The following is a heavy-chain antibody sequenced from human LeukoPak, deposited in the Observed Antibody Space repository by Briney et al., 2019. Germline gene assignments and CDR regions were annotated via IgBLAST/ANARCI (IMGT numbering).Heavy chain of an antibody. Sequence: QSGGSLRLSCAASGFTFSSYRMYWVRQAPGKGLVWVSRINSDGSSRSYADSVKGRFTISRDNAKNSLYLQMNSLKASDTAMYYCARQPGRERWLQSYFDHWGQGTLVTVSS. D-gene: IGHD5-24*01. J-gene: IGHJ4*02. CDR1: GFTFSSYR. CDR3: ARQPGRERWLQSYFDH. CDR2: INSDGSSR. V-gene: IGHV3-74*01.